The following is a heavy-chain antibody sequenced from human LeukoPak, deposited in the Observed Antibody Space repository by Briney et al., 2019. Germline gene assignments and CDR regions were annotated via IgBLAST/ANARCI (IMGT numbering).Heavy chain of an antibody. J-gene: IGHJ5*02. D-gene: IGHD2/OR15-2a*01. CDR3: TLQRISFLNYFDP. V-gene: IGHV1-24*01. CDR1: GHTLTELF. Sequence: ASVTVSCKVSGHTLTELFMHWVRQAPGKGLEWMGGFDPEDGETIYAQKFQGRVTMTKDTSTHTGYMELSSLRSDDTAVYYCTLQRISFLNYFDPWGQGTLVTVSS. CDR2: FDPEDGET.